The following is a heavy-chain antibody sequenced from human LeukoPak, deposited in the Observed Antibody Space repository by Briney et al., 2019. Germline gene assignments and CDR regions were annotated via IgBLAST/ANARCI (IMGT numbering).Heavy chain of an antibody. Sequence: SGGSLRLSCATSGLFVSTSVIHWVRQTPGKGLEWVAGTWSDGTAKYYADSVKGRFTISSDSSKSTVFLQMNSLRAEDTALYYCTKESNAFDIWGQGTLVTVSS. CDR1: GLFVSTSV. V-gene: IGHV3-33*03. CDR2: TWSDGTAK. J-gene: IGHJ3*02. CDR3: TKESNAFDI.